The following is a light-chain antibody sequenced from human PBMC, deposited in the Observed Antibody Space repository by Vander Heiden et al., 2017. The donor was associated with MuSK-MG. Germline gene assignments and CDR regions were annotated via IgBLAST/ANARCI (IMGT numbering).Light chain of an antibody. CDR2: WAS. Sequence: DIVMTQSPDSLAVSLGERATINCKSSQSVLYSSNNKNYLAWYQQKQGQPPKLLIYWASTRESGVPDRFSGSGSGTDFTLTISSLQAEDVAVYYCQQYDSTPWTFGQGTKVEIK. V-gene: IGKV4-1*01. J-gene: IGKJ1*01. CDR3: QQYDSTPWT. CDR1: QSVLYSSNNKNY.